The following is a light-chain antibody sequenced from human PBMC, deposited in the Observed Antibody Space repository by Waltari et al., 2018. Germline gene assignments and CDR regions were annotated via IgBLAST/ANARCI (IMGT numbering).Light chain of an antibody. Sequence: QSVLTQPPSVSAAPGQRVTISCSGGRSNIGNNYVPWYRQFPGTAPKLPIYENTERPSGIPGRFSGSKSGTSATLDITGLQAGDEADYYCGTWDSSLSGAVFGGGTHLTVL. CDR1: RSNIGNNY. J-gene: IGLJ7*01. CDR2: ENT. V-gene: IGLV1-51*02. CDR3: GTWDSSLSGAV.